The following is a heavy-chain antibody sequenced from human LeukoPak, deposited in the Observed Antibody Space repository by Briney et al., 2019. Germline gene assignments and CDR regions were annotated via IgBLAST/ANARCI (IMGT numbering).Heavy chain of an antibody. CDR1: GYSISSGYY. CDR3: ARGTAAKSYYFDY. D-gene: IGHD1-1*01. CDR2: IYHSGST. Sequence: SETLSLPCAVSGYSISSGYYWGWIRQPPGKGLEWIGSIYHSGSTYYNPSLKGRVTIPVDTSKNQFSLKLSSVTAADTAVYYCARGTAAKSYYFDYWGQGTLVTVSS. V-gene: IGHV4-38-2*01. J-gene: IGHJ4*02.